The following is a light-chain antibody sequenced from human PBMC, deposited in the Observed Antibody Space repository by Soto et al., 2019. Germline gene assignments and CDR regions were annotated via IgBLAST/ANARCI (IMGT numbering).Light chain of an antibody. CDR2: GAS. CDR1: QSVSSN. J-gene: IGKJ4*01. CDR3: QQYNNWPPLT. V-gene: IGKV3-15*01. Sequence: IVMTQSPATLSVSPGERATLSCRASQSVSSNLVWYQQKPGQAPRLLIFGASTRATGIPARFSGSGSGTEFTLTISSLQSEAFAVYYCQQYNNWPPLTFGGGTKVEIK.